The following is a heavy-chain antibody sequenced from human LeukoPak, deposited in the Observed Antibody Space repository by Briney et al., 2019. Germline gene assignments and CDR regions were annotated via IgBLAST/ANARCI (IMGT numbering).Heavy chain of an antibody. CDR2: INHSGGT. Sequence: SETLSLTCAVYGGSFIGYDWTWIRQPPGKGLEWIGEINHSGGTNYNPSLKSRVTISVDTSKNQFSLKLSPVTAADTAVYYCARSLAYSGYSGVGYWGQGTLVTVSS. J-gene: IGHJ4*02. CDR3: ARSLAYSGYSGVGY. CDR1: GGSFIGYD. D-gene: IGHD5-12*01. V-gene: IGHV4-34*01.